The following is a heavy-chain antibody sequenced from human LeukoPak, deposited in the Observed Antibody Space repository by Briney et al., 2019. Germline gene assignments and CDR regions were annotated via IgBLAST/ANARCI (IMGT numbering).Heavy chain of an antibody. CDR1: GFTFSSYS. Sequence: GGSLRLSCAASGFTFSSYSMNWVRRAPGKGLEWVSSISSSSSYIYYADSVKGRFTISRDNARNSLYLQMNSLRAEDTAVYYCARDYSSGWAYGAWYFDLWGRGTLVTVSS. J-gene: IGHJ2*01. CDR2: ISSSSSYI. CDR3: ARDYSSGWAYGAWYFDL. V-gene: IGHV3-21*01. D-gene: IGHD6-19*01.